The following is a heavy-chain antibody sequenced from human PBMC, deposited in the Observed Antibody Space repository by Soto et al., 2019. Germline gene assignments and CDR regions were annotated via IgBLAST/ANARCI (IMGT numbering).Heavy chain of an antibody. CDR2: IVVGSGNT. J-gene: IGHJ3*02. CDR3: AADKGYGSGSYYTHDAFDI. D-gene: IGHD3-10*01. Sequence: ASVKVSCKASGFTFTSSAVQWVRQARGQRLEWIGWIVVGSGNTNYAQKFQERVTITRDMSTSTAYTELSSLRSEDTAVYYCAADKGYGSGSYYTHDAFDIWGQGTMVTVSS. CDR1: GFTFTSSA. V-gene: IGHV1-58*01.